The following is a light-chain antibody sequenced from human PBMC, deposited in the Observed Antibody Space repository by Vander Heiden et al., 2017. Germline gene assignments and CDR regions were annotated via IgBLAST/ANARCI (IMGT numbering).Light chain of an antibody. Sequence: QSVLTQPPSASGTPGRRVTISCSGRRPTIGSNDVYWYQHVPGTAPNLLIYSNNKRTSGVPDRFSGSKSGTSASLAISGLRAEEEADYYCAAWDDSRSGRVFGGGTKLTVL. CDR1: RPTIGSND. J-gene: IGLJ3*02. CDR3: AAWDDSRSGRV. V-gene: IGLV1-47*02. CDR2: SNN.